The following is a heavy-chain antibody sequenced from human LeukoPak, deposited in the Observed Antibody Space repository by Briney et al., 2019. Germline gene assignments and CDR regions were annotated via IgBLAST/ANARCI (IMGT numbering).Heavy chain of an antibody. J-gene: IGHJ3*02. Sequence: GASVKVSCKASGYTFTSYYMHWVRQAPGQGLEWMGIINPSGGSTSYAQKFQGRVTITTDESTSTAYMELSSLRSEDTAVYYCARVRRRWLQSPDAFDIWGQGTMVTVSS. CDR3: ARVRRRWLQSPDAFDI. CDR1: GYTFTSYY. D-gene: IGHD5-24*01. CDR2: INPSGGST. V-gene: IGHV1-46*01.